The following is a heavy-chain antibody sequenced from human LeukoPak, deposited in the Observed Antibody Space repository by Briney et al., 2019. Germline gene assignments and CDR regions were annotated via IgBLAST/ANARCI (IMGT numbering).Heavy chain of an antibody. CDR2: ITGSGGST. CDR3: ATLPRGPTGYVGYGGEDY. V-gene: IGHV3-23*01. J-gene: IGHJ4*02. CDR1: GFTFGIYA. D-gene: IGHD5-12*01. Sequence: GGSLRLSCAASGFTFGIYAMTWVRQAPGKGLQWVSAITGSGGSTYYTDSVKGRFTISRDNSKNTLYLRMNGLRAEDTAVYYCATLPRGPTGYVGYGGEDYWGQGTLVTVSS.